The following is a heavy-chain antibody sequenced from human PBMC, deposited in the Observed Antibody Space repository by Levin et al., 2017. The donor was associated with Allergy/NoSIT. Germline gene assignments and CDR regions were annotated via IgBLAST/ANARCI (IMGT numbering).Heavy chain of an antibody. CDR3: AREEDFWSGYYTVGAFDI. V-gene: IGHV3-74*01. CDR2: INSDASRI. D-gene: IGHD3-3*01. CDR1: GFTISSYW. Sequence: GESLKISCAASGFTISSYWMHWVRQAPGKGLVWVSRINSDASRISYADSVKGRFTISRDNAKNTLHLQMNSLRAEDTAVYYCAREEDFWSGYYTVGAFDIWGQGTMVTVSS. J-gene: IGHJ3*02.